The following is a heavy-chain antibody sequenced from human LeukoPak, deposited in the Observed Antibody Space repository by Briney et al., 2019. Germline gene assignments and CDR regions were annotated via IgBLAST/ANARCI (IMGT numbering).Heavy chain of an antibody. D-gene: IGHD3-3*01. CDR1: GYTFTSYY. Sequence: ASVKVSCKASGYTFTSYYMHWVRQAPGQGLEWMGIINPSGGSTSYAQKFQGRVTMTRDTSTSTVYMELSSLRSEDTAVYNCARVPVRYYDFWSGYFDYWGQGTLVTVSS. CDR3: ARVPVRYYDFWSGYFDY. J-gene: IGHJ4*02. V-gene: IGHV1-46*01. CDR2: INPSGGST.